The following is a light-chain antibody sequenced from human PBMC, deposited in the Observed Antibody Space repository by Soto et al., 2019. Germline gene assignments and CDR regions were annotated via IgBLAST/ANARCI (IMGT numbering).Light chain of an antibody. Sequence: DIQMTQSPSTLSGSVGDRVTITCRASQTISSWLAWYQQKPGKAPTLLIYKASTLKSGVPSRFSGSGSGTEFTLTISSLQPDDFATYYCQHYNSYSPAFGQGTKVELK. J-gene: IGKJ1*01. CDR3: QHYNSYSPA. CDR1: QTISSW. V-gene: IGKV1-5*03. CDR2: KAS.